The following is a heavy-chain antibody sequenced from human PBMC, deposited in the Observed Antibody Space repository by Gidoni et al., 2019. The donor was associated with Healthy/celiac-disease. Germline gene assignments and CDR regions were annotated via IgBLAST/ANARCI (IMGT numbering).Heavy chain of an antibody. CDR2: INHSGST. J-gene: IGHJ5*02. D-gene: IGHD2-15*01. CDR3: ARVRRGGYCSGGSCRSFDP. CDR1: GGSFIGYY. V-gene: IGHV4-34*01. Sequence: QVQLQQWGAGLLKPSETLSLTCAVYGGSFIGYYWSCIRQPPGKGLEWIGEINHSGSTNYNPSLKSRVTISVDTSKNQFSLKLSSVTAADTAVYYCARVRRGGYCSGGSCRSFDPWGQGTLVTVSS.